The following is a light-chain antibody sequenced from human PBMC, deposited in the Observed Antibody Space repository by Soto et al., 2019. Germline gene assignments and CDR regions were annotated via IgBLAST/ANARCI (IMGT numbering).Light chain of an antibody. J-gene: IGKJ5*01. Sequence: DIPMTQPPSSLSASLGDRVTITCRASQSISSYLNWYQQKPGKAPKLLIYAASSLQSGVPSRFSGSGSGTDFTLTISSLQPEDFATYYCQQSYSTPITFGQGTRLEIK. CDR3: QQSYSTPIT. CDR1: QSISSY. V-gene: IGKV1-39*01. CDR2: AAS.